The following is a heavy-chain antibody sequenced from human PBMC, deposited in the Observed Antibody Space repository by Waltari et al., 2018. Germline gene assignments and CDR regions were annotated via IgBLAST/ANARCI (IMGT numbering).Heavy chain of an antibody. D-gene: IGHD3-3*01. CDR2: VDPEDGET. CDR3: ATEGRVWSGYLFDP. Sequence: EVQLVQSGAEVKKPRATVKISCTASGYTFTDYYMHWAQRAPGQGLEWMGRVDPEDGETRNAETYQGKVTITADTSTDTAYMELSSLRSEDTAVYYCATEGRVWSGYLFDPWGQGTLVTVSS. CDR1: GYTFTDYY. J-gene: IGHJ5*02. V-gene: IGHV1-69-2*01.